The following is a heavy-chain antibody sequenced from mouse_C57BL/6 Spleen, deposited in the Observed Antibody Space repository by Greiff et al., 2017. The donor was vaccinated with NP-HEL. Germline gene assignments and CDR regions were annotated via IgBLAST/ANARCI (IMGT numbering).Heavy chain of an antibody. CDR1: GYSFTDYN. V-gene: IGHV1-39*01. Sequence: VQLKESGPELVKPGASVKISCKASGYSFTDYNMNWVKQSNGKSLEWIGVINPNYGTTSYNQKFKGKATLTVDQSSSTAYMQRNSLTSEDSAVYYCARRVYGYDGYYFDYWGQGTTLTVSS. D-gene: IGHD2-2*01. CDR2: INPNYGTT. J-gene: IGHJ2*01. CDR3: ARRVYGYDGYYFDY.